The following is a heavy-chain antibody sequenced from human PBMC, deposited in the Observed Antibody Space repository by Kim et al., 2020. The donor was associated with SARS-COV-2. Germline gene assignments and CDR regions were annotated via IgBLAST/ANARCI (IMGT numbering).Heavy chain of an antibody. CDR1: GGSISSSSYY. V-gene: IGHV4-39*01. CDR3: ASAKEDIVVVPAAIGRGDYYYYGMDV. J-gene: IGHJ6*02. D-gene: IGHD2-2*01. Sequence: SETLSLTCTVSGGSISSSSYYWGWIRQPPGKGLEWIGSIYYSGSTYYNPSLKSRVTISVDTSKNQFSLKLSSVTAADTAVYYCASAKEDIVVVPAAIGRGDYYYYGMDVWGQGTTVTVSS. CDR2: IYYSGST.